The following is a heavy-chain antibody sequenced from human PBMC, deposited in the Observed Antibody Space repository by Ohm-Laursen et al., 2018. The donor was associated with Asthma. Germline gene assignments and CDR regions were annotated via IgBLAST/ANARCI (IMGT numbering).Heavy chain of an antibody. CDR1: GFPFSLYA. CDR3: AREWGGMDV. D-gene: IGHD1-26*01. CDR2: ISSDITTI. J-gene: IGHJ6*02. V-gene: IGHV3-48*01. Sequence: SLRLSCAASGFPFSLYAMDWVRQAPGKGLERLSYISSDITTIYYADSVKGRYTISRDNAKNSLYLQMSNLRAEDTAVYYCAREWGGMDVWGPGTTVTVSS.